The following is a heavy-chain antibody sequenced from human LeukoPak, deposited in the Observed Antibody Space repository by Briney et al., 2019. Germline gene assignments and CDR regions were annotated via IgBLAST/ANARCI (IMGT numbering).Heavy chain of an antibody. CDR2: ISSSSSYM. Sequence: EGSLRLSCAASGFTFSSYSMNWVRQAPGKGLEWVSSISSSSSYMYYADSVKGRFTISRDNAKNSLYLQMNSLRAEDTAVYYCARDRMSSLDYWGQGTLVTVSS. V-gene: IGHV3-21*01. J-gene: IGHJ4*02. D-gene: IGHD1-26*01. CDR3: ARDRMSSLDY. CDR1: GFTFSSYS.